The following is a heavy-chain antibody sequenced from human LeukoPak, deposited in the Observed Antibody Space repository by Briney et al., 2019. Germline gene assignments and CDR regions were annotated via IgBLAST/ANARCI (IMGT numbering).Heavy chain of an antibody. CDR3: ARARVPIAVAGLYYFDY. Sequence: ASVKVSCKASGYTFTAYYIHWLRQAPGQGPEWMGWIKPDSGSSHYAQRFQGRVTMTRDTSSNSAYMDLTRLKSDDTAVYYCARARVPIAVAGLYYFDYWGQGALVTVSS. V-gene: IGHV1-2*02. CDR1: GYTFTAYY. CDR2: IKPDSGSS. J-gene: IGHJ4*02. D-gene: IGHD6-19*01.